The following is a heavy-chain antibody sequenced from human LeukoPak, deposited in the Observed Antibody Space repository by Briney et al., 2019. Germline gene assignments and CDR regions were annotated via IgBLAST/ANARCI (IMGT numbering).Heavy chain of an antibody. CDR1: GYTFTGYY. CDR2: INPNSGGT. J-gene: IGHJ4*02. D-gene: IGHD2-21*02. CDR3: ASGDWNYVIY. Sequence: ASVKVSCKASGYTFTGYYMHWVRQAPGQGLEWMGWINPNSGGTNYAQKFQGRVTITRNTSISTAYMELSSLRSEDTAVYYCASGDWNYVIYWGQGTLVTVSS. V-gene: IGHV1-2*02.